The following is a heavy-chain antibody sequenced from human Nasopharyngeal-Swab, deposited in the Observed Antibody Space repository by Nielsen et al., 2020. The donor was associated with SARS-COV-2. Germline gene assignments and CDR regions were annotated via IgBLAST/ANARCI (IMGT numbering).Heavy chain of an antibody. D-gene: IGHD3-22*01. CDR3: ARTEDSSAQGDY. Sequence: WIRQPPGKGLEWVSSTSSSSSYIYYADSVKGRFTISRDNAKNSLYLQMNSLRAEDTAVYYCARTEDSSAQGDYWGQGTLVTVSS. V-gene: IGHV3-21*01. J-gene: IGHJ4*02. CDR2: TSSSSSYI.